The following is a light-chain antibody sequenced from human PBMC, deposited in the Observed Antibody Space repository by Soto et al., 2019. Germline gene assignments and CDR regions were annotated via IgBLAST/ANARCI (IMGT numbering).Light chain of an antibody. J-gene: IGKJ2*03. CDR2: DVS. CDR1: QVISRW. V-gene: IGKV1-5*01. Sequence: DIQMTQSPPTLPASAGDRVTINCRASQVISRWLAWYQQKPGKAPELLIYDVSTLQSGVPSRFSGTGSGTEFTLTISSLQAEDFATYYCQQYNAYYSFGQGTKVEIK. CDR3: QQYNAYYS.